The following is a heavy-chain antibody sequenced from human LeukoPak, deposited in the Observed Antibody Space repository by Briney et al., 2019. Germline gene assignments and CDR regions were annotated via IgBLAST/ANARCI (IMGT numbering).Heavy chain of an antibody. CDR3: AKVPDYYGSGRYH. J-gene: IGHJ4*02. CDR2: ISSSSSTI. D-gene: IGHD3-10*01. V-gene: IGHV3-48*04. CDR1: GFTFSSYS. Sequence: PGGSLRLSCAASGFTFSSYSMNWVRQAPGKGLEWVSYISSSSSTIYYADSVKGRFTISRDNAKNSLYLQMNSLRAEDTAVYYCAKVPDYYGSGRYHWGQGTLVTVSS.